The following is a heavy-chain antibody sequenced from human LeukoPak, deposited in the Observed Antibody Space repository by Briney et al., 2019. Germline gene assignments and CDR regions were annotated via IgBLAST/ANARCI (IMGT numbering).Heavy chain of an antibody. CDR3: ARDTGTTKSCDY. Sequence: ASVKVSCKASGYSFTGYYIHWVRQAPGQGLEWMGWINPSSGGTNYVQKFQGRVTMTRDTSISTAYMELSRLRSDDTAVYYCARDTGTTKSCDYWGQGTLVTLSS. V-gene: IGHV1-2*02. D-gene: IGHD1-7*01. J-gene: IGHJ4*02. CDR2: INPSSGGT. CDR1: GYSFTGYY.